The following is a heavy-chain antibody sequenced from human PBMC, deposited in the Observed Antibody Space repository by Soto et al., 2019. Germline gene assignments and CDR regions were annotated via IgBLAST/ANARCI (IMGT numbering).Heavy chain of an antibody. V-gene: IGHV1-2*04. CDR3: ARDLVVRGVIDYYYYGMDV. J-gene: IGHJ6*02. CDR1: GYTFTGYY. D-gene: IGHD3-10*01. Sequence: ASVKVSCKASGYTFTGYYMHWVRQAPGQGLEWMGWINPNSGGTNYAQKFQGWVTMTRDTSISTAYMELSRLRSDDTAVYYCARDLVVRGVIDYYYYGMDVWGQGTTVTVSS. CDR2: INPNSGGT.